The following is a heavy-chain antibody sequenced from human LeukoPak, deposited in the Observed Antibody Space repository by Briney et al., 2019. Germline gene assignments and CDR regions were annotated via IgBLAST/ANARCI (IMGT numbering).Heavy chain of an antibody. CDR1: GGSFSGYY. J-gene: IGHJ4*02. CDR2: INHSGST. Sequence: SETLSLTCAVYGGSFSGYYWSWIRQPPGKGLEWIGEINHSGSTNYNPSLKSRVTISVDTSKNQFSLKLSSVTAADTAVYYCAGGRADPGYLDYWGQGTLVTVSS. V-gene: IGHV4-34*01. CDR3: AGGRADPGYLDY.